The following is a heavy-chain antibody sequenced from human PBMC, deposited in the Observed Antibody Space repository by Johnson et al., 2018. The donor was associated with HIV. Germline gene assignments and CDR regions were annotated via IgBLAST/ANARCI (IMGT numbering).Heavy chain of an antibody. CDR2: ISYDGSNK. D-gene: IGHD6-13*01. J-gene: IGHJ3*02. V-gene: IGHV3-30*04. CDR3: ARDPEGYSSINYGAFDI. CDR1: GFTFSSYA. Sequence: QVQLVESGGGVVQPGRSLRLSCAASGFTFSSYAMHWVRQAPGKGLEWVAVISYDGSNKYYADSVKGRFTISRDNSKNTLYLQMNSLRAEDTAVYYCARDPEGYSSINYGAFDIWGQGKMVTVSS.